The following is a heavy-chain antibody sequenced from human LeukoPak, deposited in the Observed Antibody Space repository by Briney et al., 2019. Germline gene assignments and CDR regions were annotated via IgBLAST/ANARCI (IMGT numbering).Heavy chain of an antibody. D-gene: IGHD3-22*01. J-gene: IGHJ4*02. CDR1: GGSISGSSYY. Sequence: SETLSLTCTVSGGSISGSSYYWGWIRQPPGKGLEWIGSIYYSGSTCYNPSLKSRVTISVDTSKNQFSLKLSSVTAADTAVYYCARHYYDSSGYPASHLDYWGQGTLVTVSS. CDR2: IYYSGST. V-gene: IGHV4-39*01. CDR3: ARHYYDSSGYPASHLDY.